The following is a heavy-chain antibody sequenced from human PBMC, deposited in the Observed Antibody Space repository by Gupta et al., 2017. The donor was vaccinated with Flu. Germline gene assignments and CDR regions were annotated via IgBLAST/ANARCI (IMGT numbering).Heavy chain of an antibody. Sequence: QVRLQQWGAGLVKPSDTLSLTCAVYGGSFSGYYWTWIRQPPGKGLEWIGEINHSGSTNYNPSLKSRVTMSVDKSKNQFSLKLTSATAADTAVYYCARGDDKPIWFGESYNLFDPWGQGTPVSVSS. D-gene: IGHD3-10*01. J-gene: IGHJ5*02. V-gene: IGHV4-34*02. CDR2: INHSGST. CDR1: GGSFSGYY. CDR3: ARGDDKPIWFGESYNLFDP.